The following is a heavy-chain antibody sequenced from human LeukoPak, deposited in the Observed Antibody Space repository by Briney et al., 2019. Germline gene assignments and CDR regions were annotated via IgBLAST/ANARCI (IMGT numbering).Heavy chain of an antibody. Sequence: GGSLRLSCAASGFTFSSYAMHWVRQAPGKGLEGGAVISYDGSNKYYADSVKGRFTISRDNSKNTLYLQMNSLRAEDTAVYYCARDPSSSWYYFDYWGQGTLVTVSS. D-gene: IGHD6-13*01. CDR3: ARDPSSSWYYFDY. V-gene: IGHV3-30-3*01. J-gene: IGHJ4*02. CDR2: ISYDGSNK. CDR1: GFTFSSYA.